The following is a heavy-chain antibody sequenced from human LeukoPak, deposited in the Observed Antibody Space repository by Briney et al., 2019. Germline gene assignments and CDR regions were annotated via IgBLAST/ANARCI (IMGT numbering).Heavy chain of an antibody. Sequence: GASLKISFKGSGYSFTSYWIGWVRPMPGKGLEWMGIIYPGDSDTRYSPSFQGQVTISADKSISTAYLQWSSLKASDTAMYYCARCGNGYNWEDAFDIWGQGTMVTVSS. J-gene: IGHJ3*02. V-gene: IGHV5-51*01. CDR1: GYSFTSYW. D-gene: IGHD5-24*01. CDR3: ARCGNGYNWEDAFDI. CDR2: IYPGDSDT.